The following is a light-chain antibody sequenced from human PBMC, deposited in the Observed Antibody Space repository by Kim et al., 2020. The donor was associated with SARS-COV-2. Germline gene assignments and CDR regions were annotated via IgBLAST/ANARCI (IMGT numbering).Light chain of an antibody. Sequence: QSVLTQPPSASGTPGQRVTIFCSGDISNIGSNYVFWYQQLPRTAPKLLIYRNNQRPSGVPDRFSGSKSGTSASLAISGLRSEDEAHYFCSAWDDSLRGIVFGEGTLLTVL. J-gene: IGLJ2*01. CDR2: RNN. V-gene: IGLV1-47*01. CDR3: SAWDDSLRGIV. CDR1: ISNIGSNY.